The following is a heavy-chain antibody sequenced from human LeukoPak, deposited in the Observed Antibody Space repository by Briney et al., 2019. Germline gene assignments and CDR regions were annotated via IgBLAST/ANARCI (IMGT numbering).Heavy chain of an antibody. V-gene: IGHV1-69*06. D-gene: IGHD3-22*01. Sequence: SVKVSCKASGGTFSSYAISWVRQAPGQGLEWMGGIIPIFGTANYAQKFQGRVTITADKSTSTAYMELSSLRSEDTAVYYCARHYYDSSGYRPDAFDIWGQGTMVTVSS. J-gene: IGHJ3*02. CDR2: IIPIFGTA. CDR1: GGTFSSYA. CDR3: ARHYYDSSGYRPDAFDI.